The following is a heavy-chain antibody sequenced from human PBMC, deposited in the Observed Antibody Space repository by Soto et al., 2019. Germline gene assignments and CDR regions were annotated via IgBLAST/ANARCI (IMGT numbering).Heavy chain of an antibody. CDR1: GFTFSNYW. CDR2: ITSDGSST. V-gene: IGHV3-74*01. Sequence: EVQLVESGGGLVQPGGSLRLSCAASGFTFSNYWIHWVRQAPGKGLVWVSRITSDGSSTSYVDSVKGRFTISRDNAKNMLYLQMNSLRAEDTAVYYCAREGGVRGVISNYYYGMDVWGQGTTVTVSS. CDR3: AREGGVRGVISNYYYGMDV. J-gene: IGHJ6*02. D-gene: IGHD3-10*01.